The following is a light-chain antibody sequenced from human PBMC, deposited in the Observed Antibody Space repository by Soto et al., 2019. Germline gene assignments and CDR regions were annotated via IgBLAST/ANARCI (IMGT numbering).Light chain of an antibody. CDR1: QRISAW. CDR3: QQYHKFPYT. J-gene: IGKJ2*01. V-gene: IGKV1-5*03. CDR2: KAS. Sequence: DIQMTQSPSTLSASVEDRVTITCRASQRISAWLAWYQQKPGKAPKLLVYKASTLETGVPSRFSGSGSGTEFTLTISSLQPDDFATYYCQQYHKFPYTFGQGTKLEIK.